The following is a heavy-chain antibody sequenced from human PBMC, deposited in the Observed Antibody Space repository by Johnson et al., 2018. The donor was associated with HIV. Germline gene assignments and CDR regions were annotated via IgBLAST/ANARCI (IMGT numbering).Heavy chain of an antibody. CDR3: AKAYCPGCDAFDV. J-gene: IGHJ3*01. V-gene: IGHV3-9*01. CDR2: LSWNGGTI. D-gene: IGHD2-21*01. CDR1: GFTFDDYA. Sequence: VQLVESGGGLIQPGTSLRLSCAASGFTFDDYAMHWVRQIPGKGLEWISGLSWNGGTIGYADSVKGRFTISRDNSKNTQYLQMNSLRVEDTGLYYCAKAYCPGCDAFDVWGHGTMVTVSS.